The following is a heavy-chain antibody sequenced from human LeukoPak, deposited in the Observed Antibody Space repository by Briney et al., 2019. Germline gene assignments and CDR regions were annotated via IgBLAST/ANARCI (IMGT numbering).Heavy chain of an antibody. V-gene: IGHV4-59*12. D-gene: IGHD2-2*01. J-gene: IGHJ6*03. CDR1: GGSISSYY. Sequence: SETLSLTCTVSGGSISSYYWSWIRQPPGKGLEWIGYIYYSGSTNYNPSLKSRVTISVDTSKNQFSLKLSSVTAADTAVYYCARGVSKKVVPPLNSQPLYYMDVWGKGTTVTVSS. CDR2: IYYSGST. CDR3: ARGVSKKVVPPLNSQPLYYMDV.